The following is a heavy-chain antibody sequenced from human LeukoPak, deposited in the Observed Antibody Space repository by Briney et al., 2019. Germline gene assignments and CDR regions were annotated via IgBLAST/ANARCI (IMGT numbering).Heavy chain of an antibody. CDR3: GRARSGYDFDY. CDR1: GSTFSSYA. D-gene: IGHD5-12*01. V-gene: IGHV3-23*01. J-gene: IGHJ4*02. Sequence: GGSLRLSCAASGSTFSSYALSWVRQAPGKGLEWVSAISASGGSTYYADSVKGRFTISRDNSKNTLYLQMNSLRADDAAVYYCGRARSGYDFDYWGQGTLVTVSS. CDR2: ISASGGST.